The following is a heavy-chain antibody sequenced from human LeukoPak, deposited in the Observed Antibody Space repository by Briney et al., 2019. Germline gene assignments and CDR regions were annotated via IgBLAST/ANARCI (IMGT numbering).Heavy chain of an antibody. J-gene: IGHJ5*02. CDR1: GFTVSSNY. V-gene: IGHV3-66*02. D-gene: IGHD6-13*01. CDR3: ARGYGSAAAGHGGFDP. Sequence: PGGSLRLSCAASGFTVSSNYMSWVRQAPGKGLKWVSVIYSGGSTYYADSVKGRFTISRDNSKNTLYLQMNSLRAEDTAVYYCARGYGSAAAGHGGFDPWGQGTLVTVSS. CDR2: IYSGGST.